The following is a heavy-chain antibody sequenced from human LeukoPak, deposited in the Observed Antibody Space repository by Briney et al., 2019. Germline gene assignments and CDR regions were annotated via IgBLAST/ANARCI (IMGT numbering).Heavy chain of an antibody. V-gene: IGHV3-73*01. Sequence: GGSLKLSCAASGFIFSGSAIYWVRQASGKGLEWVGHIRSKANNYATVYDESVKGRFTISRDDLKNTAYLQMNSLKSEDTAVYYCARHSADTAMIFDLWGQGTLVTVSS. CDR3: ARHSADTAMIFDL. D-gene: IGHD5-18*01. J-gene: IGHJ4*02. CDR2: IRSKANNYAT. CDR1: GFIFSGSA.